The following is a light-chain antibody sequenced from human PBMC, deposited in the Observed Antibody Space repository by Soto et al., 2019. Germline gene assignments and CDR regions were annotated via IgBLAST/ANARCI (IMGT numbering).Light chain of an antibody. CDR1: QSVSRSQ. Sequence: EVVLTQPPGTLSLSPGERATLSCRASQSVSRSQLAWYQQKPGQAPRLLIYGAYRRAAGIPDRFSGSGSGTDFTLTISRLEPEEFAVYYCQQYGTSPFSFGPGTKVDIK. J-gene: IGKJ3*01. CDR3: QQYGTSPFS. V-gene: IGKV3-20*01. CDR2: GAY.